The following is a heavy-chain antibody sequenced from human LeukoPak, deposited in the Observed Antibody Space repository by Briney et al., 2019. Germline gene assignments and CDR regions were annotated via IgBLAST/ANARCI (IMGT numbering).Heavy chain of an antibody. D-gene: IGHD3-10*01. CDR1: GGSISSYY. J-gene: IGHJ4*02. Sequence: PSETLSLTCAVSGGSISSYYWNWIRQPAGKGLEWIGRIYTSGTTNYSPSLKSRVTMSVDTSKNQFSLKLSSVTAADMAMYYCAREGEWFGQLLLYYFDFWGQGTLVTVSS. V-gene: IGHV4-4*07. CDR2: IYTSGTT. CDR3: AREGEWFGQLLLYYFDF.